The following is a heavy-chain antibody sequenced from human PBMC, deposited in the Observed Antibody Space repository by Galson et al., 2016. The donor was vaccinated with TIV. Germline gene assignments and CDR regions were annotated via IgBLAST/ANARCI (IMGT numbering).Heavy chain of an antibody. Sequence: GKGLEWVSSVSIRDGSIYHADSVKGRFTISRDNAKNSLYLQMNSLRDVDTAMYYCAYRGYDYGWWYFDLWGRGTLFTVSS. CDR3: AYRGYDYGWWYFDL. J-gene: IGHJ2*01. CDR2: VSIRDGSI. V-gene: IGHV3-21*01. D-gene: IGHD5-18*01.